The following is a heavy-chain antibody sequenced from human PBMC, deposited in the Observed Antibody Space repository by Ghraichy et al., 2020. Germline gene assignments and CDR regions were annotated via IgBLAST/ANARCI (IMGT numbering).Heavy chain of an antibody. J-gene: IGHJ4*02. V-gene: IGHV3-23*01. CDR2: MSASGGST. Sequence: GESLNISCAASGFTLSSYAMSWVRQAPGRGLEWVSGMSASGGSTNYADSVKGRFTISRDNSKNTLYLQMNSLRAEDTAVYYCAKDRWDGYNSADYWGQGTLVTVSS. CDR1: GFTLSSYA. CDR3: AKDRWDGYNSADY. D-gene: IGHD5-24*01.